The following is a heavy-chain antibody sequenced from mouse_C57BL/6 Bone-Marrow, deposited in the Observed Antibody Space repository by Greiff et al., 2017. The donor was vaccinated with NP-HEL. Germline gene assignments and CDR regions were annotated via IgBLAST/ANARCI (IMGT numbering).Heavy chain of an antibody. V-gene: IGHV5-17*01. Sequence: DVMLVESGGGLVKPGGSLKLSCAASGFTFSDYGMHWVRQAPEKGLEWVAYISSGSSTIYYADTVKGRFTISRDNAKNTLFLQMTSLRSEDTAMYYWARDYYGSSYYFDYWGQGTTLTVSS. CDR1: GFTFSDYG. J-gene: IGHJ2*01. CDR2: ISSGSSTI. D-gene: IGHD1-1*01. CDR3: ARDYYGSSYYFDY.